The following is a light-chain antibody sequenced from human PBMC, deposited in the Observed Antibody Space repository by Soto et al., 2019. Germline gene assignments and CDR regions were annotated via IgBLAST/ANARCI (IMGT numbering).Light chain of an antibody. V-gene: IGKV1-9*01. CDR3: QQFNSYPIT. CDR2: AAS. J-gene: IGKJ5*01. Sequence: DIQLTQSPSFLSASVGDGVTITCRASQGISSYLAWYQQKPGKAPKLLIHAASTLQSGVPSRFSGTGSGTDFTLTISSLQPGDFATYYCQQFNSYPITFGQGTRLEIK. CDR1: QGISSY.